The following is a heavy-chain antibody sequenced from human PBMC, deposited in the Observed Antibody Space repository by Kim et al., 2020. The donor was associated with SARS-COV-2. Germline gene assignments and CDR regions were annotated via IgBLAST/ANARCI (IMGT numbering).Heavy chain of an antibody. D-gene: IGHD6-13*01. Sequence: SETLSLTCAVYGGSFSGYYWSWIRQPPGKGLEWIGEINHSGSTNYNPSLKSRVTISVDTSKNQFSLKLSSVTAADTAVYYCARGHLDRIAAAGRVDYWGQGTLVTVSS. CDR1: GGSFSGYY. V-gene: IGHV4-34*01. J-gene: IGHJ4*02. CDR2: INHSGST. CDR3: ARGHLDRIAAAGRVDY.